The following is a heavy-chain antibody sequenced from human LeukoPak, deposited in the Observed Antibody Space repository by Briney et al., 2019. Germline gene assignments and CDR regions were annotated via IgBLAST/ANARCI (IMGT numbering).Heavy chain of an antibody. CDR3: ARQRYSSSSWGYYFDY. CDR2: IYYSGST. CDR1: GGSISSSSYY. Sequence: PSETLSLTCTVSGGSISSSSYYWGWIRQPPGKGLEWIGSIYYSGSTYYNPSLKSRVTISVDTSKNQFSLKLSSVTAADTAVYYCARQRYSSSSWGYYFDYWGQGTLVTVSS. V-gene: IGHV4-39*01. J-gene: IGHJ4*02. D-gene: IGHD6-6*01.